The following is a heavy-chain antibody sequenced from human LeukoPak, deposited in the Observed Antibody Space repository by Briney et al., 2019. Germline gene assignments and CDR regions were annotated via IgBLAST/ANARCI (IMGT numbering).Heavy chain of an antibody. V-gene: IGHV3-20*04. CDR2: INWNGGST. Sequence: GGSLRLSCAASGFTFDDYGMSWVRQAPGKGLEWVSGINWNGGSTGYADSVKGRFTISRDNAKNSLYLQMNSLRAEDTALYYCASIYGDYPGGGYWGQGTLVTVSS. CDR3: ASIYGDYPGGGY. J-gene: IGHJ4*02. D-gene: IGHD4-17*01. CDR1: GFTFDDYG.